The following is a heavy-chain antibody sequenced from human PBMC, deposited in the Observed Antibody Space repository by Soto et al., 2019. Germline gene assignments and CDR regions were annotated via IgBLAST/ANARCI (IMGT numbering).Heavy chain of an antibody. CDR2: ISAYNGNT. J-gene: IGHJ4*02. V-gene: IGHV1-18*01. CDR1: GYTFTSYG. D-gene: IGHD5-12*01. CDR3: ARDRKYSGYDALDY. Sequence: GPSVKVSCKASGYTFTSYGISWVRQAPGQGLEWMGWISAYNGNTNYAQKLQGRVTMTTDTSTSTAYMELRSLRSDDTAVYYCARDRKYSGYDALDYWGQGTLVTVSS.